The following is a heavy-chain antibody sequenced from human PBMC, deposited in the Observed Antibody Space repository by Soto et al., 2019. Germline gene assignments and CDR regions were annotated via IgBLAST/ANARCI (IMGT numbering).Heavy chain of an antibody. D-gene: IGHD2-15*01. V-gene: IGHV3-30*18. CDR3: AKSERLSPGYFDY. J-gene: IGHJ4*02. Sequence: PGGSLRLSCAASGFTFSSYGMHWVRQAPGKGLEWVAVISYDGSNKYYADSVKGRFTISRDNSKNTLYLQMNSLRAEDTAVYYCAKSERLSPGYFDYWGQGTLVTVSS. CDR1: GFTFSSYG. CDR2: ISYDGSNK.